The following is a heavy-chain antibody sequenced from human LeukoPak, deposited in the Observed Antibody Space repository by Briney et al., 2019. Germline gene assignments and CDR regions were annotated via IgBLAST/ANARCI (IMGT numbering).Heavy chain of an antibody. CDR1: GFTFSKYA. CDR3: AKVPYSGYYDSGGYYYYFDY. D-gene: IGHD3-22*01. CDR2: ISGSGDST. V-gene: IGHV3-23*01. J-gene: IGHJ4*02. Sequence: GGSLRLSCAASGFTFSKYAMTWVRQAPGKGLEWVSGISGSGDSTYYADSVRGRFTISTDNSKNTLFLQMNSLRAEDTAVYYCAKVPYSGYYDSGGYYYYFDYWGQGTLVTVSS.